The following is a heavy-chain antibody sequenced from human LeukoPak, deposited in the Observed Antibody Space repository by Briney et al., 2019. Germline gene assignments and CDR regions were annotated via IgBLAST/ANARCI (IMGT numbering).Heavy chain of an antibody. CDR1: GDSASSDRAA. Sequence: SQTLPLTCAISGDSASSDRAAWNRMRQSPSRDLEWLGRIYYRTKWYDDYAESVNSRIIITPDTSKYQFSLQLNTVTPDDTAVDYCIRDSGIGNDAFDVWGQGTKVTVSS. D-gene: IGHD3-10*01. CDR3: IRDSGIGNDAFDV. V-gene: IGHV6-1*01. CDR2: IYYRTKWYD. J-gene: IGHJ3*01.